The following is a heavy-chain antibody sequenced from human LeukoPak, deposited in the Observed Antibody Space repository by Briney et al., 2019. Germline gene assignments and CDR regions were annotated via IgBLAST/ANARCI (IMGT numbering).Heavy chain of an antibody. V-gene: IGHV4-38-2*02. Sequence: SETLSLTCTVSGYSISSGYYWGWIRQPPGKGLEWIGSIYHSENTYYNPSLKSRVTISVDTSKNQFSLKLSSVTAADTAVYYCARVGEFGSSSWYRYFDYWGQGTLVTVSS. D-gene: IGHD6-13*01. CDR3: ARVGEFGSSSWYRYFDY. CDR2: IYHSENT. J-gene: IGHJ4*02. CDR1: GYSISSGYY.